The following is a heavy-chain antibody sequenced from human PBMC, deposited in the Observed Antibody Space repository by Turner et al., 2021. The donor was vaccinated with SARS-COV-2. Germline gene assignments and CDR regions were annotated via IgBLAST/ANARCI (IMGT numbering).Heavy chain of an antibody. Sequence: QVQLVESGGGVVQPGRSLRLSCAASGFTFGSYGMHWVRQAPGKVLEWVAVIWYDGSNRYYAYSVKVRFTISRDNSKITLYLQMNSLRAEDTAVYYCARDLFRGLRFDGMDVWGQGTTVTVSS. CDR3: ARDLFRGLRFDGMDV. V-gene: IGHV3-33*01. D-gene: IGHD3-10*01. J-gene: IGHJ6*02. CDR1: GFTFGSYG. CDR2: IWYDGSNR.